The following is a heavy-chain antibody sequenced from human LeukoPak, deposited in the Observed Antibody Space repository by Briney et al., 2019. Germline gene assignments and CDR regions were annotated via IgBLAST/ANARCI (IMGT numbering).Heavy chain of an antibody. CDR1: GFTFSSYA. J-gene: IGHJ4*02. D-gene: IGHD3-10*01. Sequence: QPGRSPRLSCAASGFTFSSYAMHWVRQAPGKGLEWVAVISYDGSNKYYADSVKGRFTISRDNSKNTLYLQMNSLRAEDTAVYYCAREIGAWFGSPRAEYFDYWGQGTLVTVSS. CDR3: AREIGAWFGSPRAEYFDY. V-gene: IGHV3-30-3*01. CDR2: ISYDGSNK.